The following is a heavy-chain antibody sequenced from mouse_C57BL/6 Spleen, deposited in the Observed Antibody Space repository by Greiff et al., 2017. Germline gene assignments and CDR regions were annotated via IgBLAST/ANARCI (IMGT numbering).Heavy chain of an antibody. Sequence: VKLQQPGAELVKPGASVKLSCKASGYTFTSYWMHWVKQRPGQGLEWIGMIHPNSGSTNYNEKFKSKATLTVDKSSSTAYMQLSSLTSEDSAVYYCARSYGNSLGYWGQGTTLTVSS. CDR2: IHPNSGST. CDR1: GYTFTSYW. CDR3: ARSYGNSLGY. D-gene: IGHD2-10*02. V-gene: IGHV1-64*01. J-gene: IGHJ2*01.